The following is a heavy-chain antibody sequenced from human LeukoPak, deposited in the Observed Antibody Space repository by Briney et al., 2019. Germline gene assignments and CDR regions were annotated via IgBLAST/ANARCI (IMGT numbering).Heavy chain of an antibody. CDR2: ISSSSSYI. D-gene: IGHD4-17*01. V-gene: IGHV3-21*01. J-gene: IGHJ4*02. CDR3: ARGEDDYGDHSIPFDY. Sequence: PGGSLRLSCAASGFTFSSYSMNWVRQAPGKGLEWVSSISSSSSYIYYADSVKGRFTISRDNAKNSLYLQMNSLRAEDTAVYYCARGEDDYGDHSIPFDYWGQGTLVTVSS. CDR1: GFTFSSYS.